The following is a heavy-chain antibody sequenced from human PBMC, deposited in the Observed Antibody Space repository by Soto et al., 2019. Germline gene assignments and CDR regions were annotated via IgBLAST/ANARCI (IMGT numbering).Heavy chain of an antibody. CDR1: GGSISSYY. CDR2: IYHSGST. J-gene: IGHJ5*02. D-gene: IGHD3-10*01. Sequence: LTCTVSGGSISSYYWSWVCQPPGKGLEWIGEIYHSGSTNYNPSLKSRVTISVDKSKNQFSLKLSSVTAADTAVYYCARDRRLAMVRGVIIRYNWFDPWDQGTLVTVSS. CDR3: ARDRRLAMVRGVIIRYNWFDP. V-gene: IGHV4-4*02.